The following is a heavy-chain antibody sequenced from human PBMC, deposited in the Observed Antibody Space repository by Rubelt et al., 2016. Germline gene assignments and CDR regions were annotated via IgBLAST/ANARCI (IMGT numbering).Heavy chain of an antibody. CDR2: IIPILGIA. CDR3: AGDLLLDDSSGGDAFDI. D-gene: IGHD3-22*01. V-gene: IGHV1-69*04. Sequence: QVQLVQSGAEVKKPGSSVKVSCKASGGTFSSYAISWVRQAPGQGLEWMGRIIPILGIANYAQKFQGRVTITADKSTSTAYMELSSLRSEDTAGYYCAGDLLLDDSSGGDAFDIWGQGTMVTVSS. CDR1: GGTFSSYA. J-gene: IGHJ3*02.